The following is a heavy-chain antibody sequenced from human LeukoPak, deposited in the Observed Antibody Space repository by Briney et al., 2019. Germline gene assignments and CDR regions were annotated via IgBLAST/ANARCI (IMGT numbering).Heavy chain of an antibody. Sequence: ASVKVSCKASGYTFTSYGISWVRQAPGQGLEWMGGIIPIFGTANYAQKFQGRVTITADESTSTAYMELSSLRSEDTAVYYCARDQDFWSGYYRYNWFDPWGQGTLVTVSS. CDR3: ARDQDFWSGYYRYNWFDP. CDR2: IIPIFGTA. CDR1: GYTFTSYG. V-gene: IGHV1-69*13. J-gene: IGHJ5*02. D-gene: IGHD3-3*01.